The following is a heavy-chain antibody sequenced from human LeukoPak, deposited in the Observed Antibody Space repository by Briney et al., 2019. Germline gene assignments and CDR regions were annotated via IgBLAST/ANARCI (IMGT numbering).Heavy chain of an antibody. CDR2: INSDGSST. CDR3: GRVVGSGSYYTLGY. D-gene: IGHD1-26*01. Sequence: PGGSLRLSCAASGFTFSSYYMHWVRQAPGKGVVLVSRINSDGSSTTYADSVRGRFTISRDNAKNTPYLQMNSMRAEDTAVYYCGRVVGSGSYYTLGYWGQGALVTVSS. J-gene: IGHJ4*02. CDR1: GFTFSSYY. V-gene: IGHV3-74*01.